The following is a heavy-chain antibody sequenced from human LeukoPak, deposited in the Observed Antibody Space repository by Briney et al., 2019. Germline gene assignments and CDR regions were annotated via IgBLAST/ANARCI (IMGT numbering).Heavy chain of an antibody. CDR2: ISSSSSYI. V-gene: IGHV3-21*01. J-gene: IGHJ4*02. CDR1: GFTFDDYG. D-gene: IGHD6-6*01. Sequence: TGGSLRLSCAASGFTFDDYGMNWVRQVPGKGLEWVSSISSSSSYIYYADSVKGRFTISRDNAKNSLYLQMNSLRAEDTAVYYCARAGGWGYSSSSGYYFDYWGQGTLVTVSS. CDR3: ARAGGWGYSSSSGYYFDY.